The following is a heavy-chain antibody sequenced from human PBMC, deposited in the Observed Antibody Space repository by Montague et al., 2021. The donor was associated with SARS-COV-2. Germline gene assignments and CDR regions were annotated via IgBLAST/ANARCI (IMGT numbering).Heavy chain of an antibody. Sequence: SGTLSLTCTVSGGSISSDNWWTWVRQPPGKGLEWIGDIFHSGTTNYNPSLKSRLTISVDKSKNQISLKLISVTAADTAMYYCALPLGGARFDPWGQGTLVTVSS. D-gene: IGHD3-16*01. V-gene: IGHV4-4*02. CDR2: IFHSGTT. J-gene: IGHJ5*02. CDR1: GGSISSDNW. CDR3: ALPLGGARFDP.